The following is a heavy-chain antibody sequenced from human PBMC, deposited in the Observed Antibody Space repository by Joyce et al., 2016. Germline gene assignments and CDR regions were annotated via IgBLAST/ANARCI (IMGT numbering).Heavy chain of an antibody. D-gene: IGHD3-10*01. V-gene: IGHV4-39*01. J-gene: IGHJ4*02. CDR1: GVSLSDSIYY. CDR3: SRQRGSGSFGDY. CDR2: IDNGGST. Sequence: QLQESGPGLLKPSETLSLTCTVSGVSLSDSIYYWGWIRQSPGRGLEWIGSIDNGGSTYQNPSLKNRVTMSVETSRNQLSLNLTSVTAADTAVYFCSRQRGSGSFGDYWGQGTQVIVSS.